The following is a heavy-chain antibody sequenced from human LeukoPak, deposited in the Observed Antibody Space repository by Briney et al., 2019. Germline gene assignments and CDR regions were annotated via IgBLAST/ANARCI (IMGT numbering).Heavy chain of an antibody. J-gene: IGHJ5*02. CDR1: GGSFSGYY. D-gene: IGHD3-10*01. V-gene: IGHV4-34*01. CDR3: ARAGMVRGVIRHNWFDP. CDR2: INHSGST. Sequence: SETLSLTCAVYGGSFSGYYWSLIRQPPGKGLEWIGEINHSGSTNYNPALKSRVTISVDTSKNQFSLKLSSVTAADTAVYYCARAGMVRGVIRHNWFDPWGQGTLVTVSS.